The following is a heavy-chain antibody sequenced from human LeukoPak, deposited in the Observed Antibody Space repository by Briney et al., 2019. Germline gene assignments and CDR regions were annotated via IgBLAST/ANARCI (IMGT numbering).Heavy chain of an antibody. V-gene: IGHV1-8*01. Sequence: ASVKVSCKASGYTFTSYDINWVRQGTGQGLEWMGWMNPNSGNTGYAQKFQGRVTMTRNTSISTAYMELSSLRSEDTAAYYCARASIAVPCGYWGQGTLVTASS. D-gene: IGHD6-19*01. CDR3: ARASIAVPCGY. CDR1: GYTFTSYD. J-gene: IGHJ4*02. CDR2: MNPNSGNT.